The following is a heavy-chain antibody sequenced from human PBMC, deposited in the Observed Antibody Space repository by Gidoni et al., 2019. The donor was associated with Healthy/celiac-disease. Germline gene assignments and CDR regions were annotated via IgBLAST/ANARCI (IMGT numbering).Heavy chain of an antibody. D-gene: IGHD6-13*01. Sequence: QMQLVQSGPEVKKPGTSVKVSCKASGFTFTSSAVQWVRQARGQRLEWIGWIVVGSGNTNYPQKFQERVTITRDMSTSTAYMELSSLRSEDTAVYYCAALSKTGIAAAGTRFDPWGQGTLVTVSS. CDR3: AALSKTGIAAAGTRFDP. CDR1: GFTFTSSA. V-gene: IGHV1-58*01. J-gene: IGHJ5*02. CDR2: IVVGSGNT.